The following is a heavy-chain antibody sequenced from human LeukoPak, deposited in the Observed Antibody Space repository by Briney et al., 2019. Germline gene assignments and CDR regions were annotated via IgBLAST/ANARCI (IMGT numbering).Heavy chain of an antibody. CDR1: GFTFSSYW. V-gene: IGHV3-74*01. Sequence: TGGSLRLSCAASGFTFSSYWMHWVRQAPGQGLLWVSRINSDGSSTSYADSVKGRFTISRDNAKNTLYLQMNSLRAEDTAVYYCARDNSAAGTSWGQGTLVTVSS. J-gene: IGHJ5*02. CDR2: INSDGSST. CDR3: ARDNSAAGTS. D-gene: IGHD6-13*01.